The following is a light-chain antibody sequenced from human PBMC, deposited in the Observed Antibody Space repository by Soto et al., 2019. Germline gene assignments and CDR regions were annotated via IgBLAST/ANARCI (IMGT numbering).Light chain of an antibody. Sequence: AIRMTQSPSSFSASTGDRVTITCRASQGISSYLAWYQQKPGKAPKLLIYAASTLQSGVPSRFSGSGSGTDFTLTISRLEPEDFAVYYCQQYAGSRTFGHGTKVDIK. CDR2: AAS. CDR3: QQYAGSRT. V-gene: IGKV1-8*01. CDR1: QGISSY. J-gene: IGKJ1*01.